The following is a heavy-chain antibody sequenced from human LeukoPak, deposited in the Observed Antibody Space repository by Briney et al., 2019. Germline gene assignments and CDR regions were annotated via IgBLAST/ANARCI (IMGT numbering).Heavy chain of an antibody. CDR3: ARQRTGLDS. J-gene: IGHJ4*02. V-gene: IGHV5-51*01. CDR1: GYNFTNYW. D-gene: IGHD3/OR15-3a*01. Sequence: EALKISRKGSGYNFTNYWIGGGGQIAGKGPGWGGGVYPGDSDTRYSPSFQGHVTFSADKSISTAYLQWSSLKASDTVMYYCARQRTGLDSWGPGTLVTVSS. CDR2: VYPGDSDT.